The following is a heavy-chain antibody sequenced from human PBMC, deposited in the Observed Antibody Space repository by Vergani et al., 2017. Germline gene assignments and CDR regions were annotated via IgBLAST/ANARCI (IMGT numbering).Heavy chain of an antibody. J-gene: IGHJ5*02. D-gene: IGHD6-19*01. CDR1: GDSINSGDHY. CDR2: IYYRGSS. V-gene: IGHV4-30-4*08. Sequence: QVQLQESGPGLLKPSQTLSLTCTVSGDSINSGDHYWSWIRQPPGKGLEWIGYIYYRGSSSYNPSLKSRLSISVDTSKNQFSLKLNSVTAADTAVYYCARFRIAVTGTSIVGAWFDPWGQGTLVTVSS. CDR3: ARFRIAVTGTSIVGAWFDP.